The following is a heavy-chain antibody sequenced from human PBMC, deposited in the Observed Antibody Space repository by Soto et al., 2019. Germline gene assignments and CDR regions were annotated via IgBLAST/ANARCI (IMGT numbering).Heavy chain of an antibody. CDR1: GFTFSNAW. V-gene: IGHV3-15*01. Sequence: EVQLVESGGGLVKPGGSLRLSCAASGFTFSNAWMSWVRQAPGKGLEWVGRIKRKTDGGTTDYAAPVKGRFTISRDDSKNTLYLQMNSLKTEDTAVYYCTPGIVVVSPSGMDVWGQGTTVTVSS. CDR2: IKRKTDGGTT. J-gene: IGHJ6*02. CDR3: TPGIVVVSPSGMDV. D-gene: IGHD3-22*01.